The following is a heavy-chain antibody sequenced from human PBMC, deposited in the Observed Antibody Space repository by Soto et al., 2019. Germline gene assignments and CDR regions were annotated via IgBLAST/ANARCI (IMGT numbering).Heavy chain of an antibody. CDR3: ARPSGSYGDYAWSLKY. D-gene: IGHD4-17*01. Sequence: QVQLVQSGAEVKKPGASVKVSCKASGYTFTGYSVGWVRQAPGQGLEWMGWISAYSGDTYYPQRFQDRLTMTTDASTSTAYMELTSLRSDDTAVYYCARPSGSYGDYAWSLKYWGQGTLVTVSS. V-gene: IGHV1-18*01. CDR2: ISAYSGDT. CDR1: GYTFTGYS. J-gene: IGHJ4*02.